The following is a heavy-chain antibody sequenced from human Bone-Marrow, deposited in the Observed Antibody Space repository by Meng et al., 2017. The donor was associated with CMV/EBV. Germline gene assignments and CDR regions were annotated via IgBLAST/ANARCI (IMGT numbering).Heavy chain of an antibody. D-gene: IGHD3-3*01. CDR2: ISYEGNNK. CDR3: ARGGGTLFLEWLSRLDY. Sequence: TFSNLGSHRISQAPGRGLECVATISYEGNNKGSSCSVKGRFPISRDNSKNTLYLQMNSLRTEDTAVYYCARGGGTLFLEWLSRLDYWGQGTLVTVSS. V-gene: IGHV3-30*03. J-gene: IGHJ4*02. CDR1: TFSNLG.